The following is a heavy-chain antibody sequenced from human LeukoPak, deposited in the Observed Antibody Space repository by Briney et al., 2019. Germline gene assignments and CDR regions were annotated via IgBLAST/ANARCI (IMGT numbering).Heavy chain of an antibody. D-gene: IGHD2-15*01. Sequence: SETLSLTCTVSGGSISSGSYYWSWIRQPAGKGLEWIGRIYTSGSTNYNPSLKSRVTISVDTSKNQFSLKLSSVTAADTAVYYCARGCCSGGSCPGLDYYYYMDVWGKGTTVTVSS. V-gene: IGHV4-61*02. CDR2: IYTSGST. CDR3: ARGCCSGGSCPGLDYYYYMDV. J-gene: IGHJ6*03. CDR1: GGSISSGSYY.